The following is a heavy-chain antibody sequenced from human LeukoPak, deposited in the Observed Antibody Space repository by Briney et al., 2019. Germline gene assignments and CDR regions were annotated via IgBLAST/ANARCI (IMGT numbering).Heavy chain of an antibody. Sequence: SETLSLTCTVSGGSISSHYWSWIRQPPGKGLEWIGYIYYSGGTNYNPSLKSRVTISVDTSKNQFSLKLSSVTAADTAVYYCARAWNNYYYYYMDVWGKGTTVTVSS. V-gene: IGHV4-59*11. J-gene: IGHJ6*03. CDR3: ARAWNNYYYYYMDV. CDR1: GGSISSHY. D-gene: IGHD1-1*01. CDR2: IYYSGGT.